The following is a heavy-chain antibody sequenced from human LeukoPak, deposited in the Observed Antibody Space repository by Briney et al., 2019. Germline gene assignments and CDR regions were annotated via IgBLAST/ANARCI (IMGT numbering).Heavy chain of an antibody. V-gene: IGHV1-2*02. CDR2: INPNSGGT. Sequence: ASVTVSCKASGYTFTGYYMHWVRQAPGQGLEWLGWINPNSGGTNYAQKFQGRVTMTRDTSISTAYMELSRLRSDDTAVYYCARDRVDTMMIGGSVYWGQGTLVTVSS. CDR1: GYTFTGYY. CDR3: ARDRVDTMMIGGSVY. J-gene: IGHJ4*02. D-gene: IGHD3-22*01.